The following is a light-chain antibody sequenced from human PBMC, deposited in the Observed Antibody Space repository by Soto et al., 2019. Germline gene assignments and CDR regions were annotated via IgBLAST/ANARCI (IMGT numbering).Light chain of an antibody. J-gene: IGKJ1*01. CDR3: QQYNDYSRT. CDR2: KAS. CDR1: QTISSW. V-gene: IGKV1-5*03. Sequence: DIHMTQSPSTLSVSVVGIGTITCLASQTISSWLAWYQQKLGKAPKLLIYKASTLKSGVPSRFSGSGSGTEFTLTISSLQPDDFATYYCQQYNDYSRTFGQGTKVDIK.